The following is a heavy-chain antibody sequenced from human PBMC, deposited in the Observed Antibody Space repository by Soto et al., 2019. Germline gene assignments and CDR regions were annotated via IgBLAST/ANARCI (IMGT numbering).Heavy chain of an antibody. V-gene: IGHV3-23*01. CDR3: ASLGVGDWANYYYYYSMDA. D-gene: IGHD2-21*02. Sequence: LRLSWAATVFTFSVYAMTWVRQAPVKGLDWVSAVTANGGSTYSADSVKGRFTISRDNSKNTLFLQMNSLRAEDTAVYYCASLGVGDWANYYYYYSMDAWGQGTTVTVSS. CDR1: VFTFSVYA. CDR2: VTANGGST. J-gene: IGHJ6*02.